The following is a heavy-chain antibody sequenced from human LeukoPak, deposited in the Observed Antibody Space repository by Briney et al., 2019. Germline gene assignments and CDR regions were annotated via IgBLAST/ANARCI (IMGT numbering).Heavy chain of an antibody. CDR3: ATLSSSGPHDY. CDR2: INPSGGST. Sequence: ASVKVSCKPSGYTFTSYYMHWVRQAPGQGLEWMGIINPSGGSTSYAQKFQGRVTMTRDTSTSTVYMELSSLRSEDTAVYYCATLSSSGPHDYWGQGTLVTVSS. CDR1: GYTFTSYY. J-gene: IGHJ4*02. V-gene: IGHV1-46*01. D-gene: IGHD3-22*01.